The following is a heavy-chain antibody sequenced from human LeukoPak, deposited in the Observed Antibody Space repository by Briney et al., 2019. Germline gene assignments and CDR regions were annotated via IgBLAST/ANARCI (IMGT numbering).Heavy chain of an antibody. CDR2: IIPIFGTA. J-gene: IGHJ4*02. D-gene: IGHD3-9*01. CDR3: AREDYDILTGYYKGFDY. Sequence: ASVKVSCKASGGTFSSYAISWVRQAPGRGLEWMGRIIPIFGTANYAQKFQGRVTITTDESTSTAYMELSSLRSEDTAVYYCAREDYDILTGYYKGFDYWGQGTLVTVSS. V-gene: IGHV1-69*05. CDR1: GGTFSSYA.